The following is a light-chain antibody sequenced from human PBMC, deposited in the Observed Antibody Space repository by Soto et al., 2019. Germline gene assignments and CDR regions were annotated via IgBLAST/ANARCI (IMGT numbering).Light chain of an antibody. CDR2: KAS. Sequence: DIQMTQSRSTLSASVGDRVSITYRASQSIKNWLAWYQQKPGEAPKLLIYKASTLESGVPSKFSGSGSGTEFTLTISCLQPDDVATYYCQQYNSYSQFTFGPGTKVDIK. CDR1: QSIKNW. V-gene: IGKV1-5*03. CDR3: QQYNSYSQFT. J-gene: IGKJ3*01.